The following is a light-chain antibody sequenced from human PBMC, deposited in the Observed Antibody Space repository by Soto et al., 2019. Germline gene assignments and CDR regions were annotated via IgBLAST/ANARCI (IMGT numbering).Light chain of an antibody. CDR3: SSYTSSNTWV. CDR1: SGDVGSYNY. V-gene: IGLV2-14*01. J-gene: IGLJ3*02. Sequence: QSALTQPASVSGSPGQSITISCTGTSGDVGSYNYVSWYQQHPGKAPKLMIFEVKNRPSGVSNRFSGSKSGNTASLTISGLQAEDDADYYCSSYTSSNTWVFGGGTKLTVL. CDR2: EVK.